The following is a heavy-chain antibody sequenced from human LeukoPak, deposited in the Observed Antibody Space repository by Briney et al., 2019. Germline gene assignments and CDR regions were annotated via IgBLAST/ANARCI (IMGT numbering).Heavy chain of an antibody. CDR2: IYHSGNT. V-gene: IGHV4-38-2*02. J-gene: IGHJ5*02. Sequence: SETLSLTCTVSGYSISSGYYWGWIRQPPGKGLEWIANIYHSGNTYYNPSLKSRVTISVDTSRNQFSLKLSSVTAADTAVYYCALQPARRLSWFDPWGQGTLVTVSS. CDR1: GYSISSGYY. D-gene: IGHD2-2*01. CDR3: ALQPARRLSWFDP.